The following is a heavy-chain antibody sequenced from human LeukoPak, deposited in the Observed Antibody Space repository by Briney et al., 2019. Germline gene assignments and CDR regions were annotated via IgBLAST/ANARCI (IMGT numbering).Heavy chain of an antibody. D-gene: IGHD6-13*01. CDR3: ARDDSGYSSSWYGFDY. CDR1: GYTFTSYG. J-gene: IGHJ4*02. CDR2: ISAYNGNT. V-gene: IGHV1-18*01. Sequence: GASVKVSCKAPGYTFTSYGISWVRQAPGQGLEWMGWISAYNGNTNYAQKLQGRVTMTTDTSTSTAYMELRSLRSDDTAVYYCARDDSGYSSSWYGFDYWGQGTLVTVSS.